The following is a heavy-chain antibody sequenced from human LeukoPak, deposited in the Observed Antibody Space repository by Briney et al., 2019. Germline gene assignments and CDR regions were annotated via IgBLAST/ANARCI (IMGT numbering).Heavy chain of an antibody. J-gene: IGHJ4*02. D-gene: IGHD2-2*01. Sequence: GRSLRLSCAAPGFTFSSYGMHWVRQAPGKGLEWVAVIWYDGSNKYYADSVKGRFTISRDNSKNTLYLQMNSLRAEDTAVYYCARDVGLGYCSSTSCSHLDYWGQGTLVTVSS. CDR2: IWYDGSNK. CDR3: ARDVGLGYCSSTSCSHLDY. V-gene: IGHV3-33*01. CDR1: GFTFSSYG.